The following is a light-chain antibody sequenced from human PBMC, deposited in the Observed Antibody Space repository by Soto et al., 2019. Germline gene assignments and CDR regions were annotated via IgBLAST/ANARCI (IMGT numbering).Light chain of an antibody. CDR2: GAS. Sequence: EIALTQSPGTLSLSPVERPTLSCRLSQSVSNNYLAWYQQKPGQAPRLLIYGASNRATGIPDRFSGSGSGTDFTLTISRLEPEDFAVYYCQQYGSSLWTFGQGTKVDIK. V-gene: IGKV3-20*01. CDR1: QSVSNNY. J-gene: IGKJ1*01. CDR3: QQYGSSLWT.